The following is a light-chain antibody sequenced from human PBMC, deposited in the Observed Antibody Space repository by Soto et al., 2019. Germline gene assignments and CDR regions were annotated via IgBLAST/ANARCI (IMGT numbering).Light chain of an antibody. Sequence: GESVTITCRASQVISTSLAWYQVKPGKAPKLLIYAASTLGSGVPSRFSATVSGTEFSLTITSLQPEDFATYYCQQLFDSPITFGQGTRLEIK. CDR1: QVISTS. CDR3: QQLFDSPIT. CDR2: AAS. J-gene: IGKJ5*01. V-gene: IGKV1-9*01.